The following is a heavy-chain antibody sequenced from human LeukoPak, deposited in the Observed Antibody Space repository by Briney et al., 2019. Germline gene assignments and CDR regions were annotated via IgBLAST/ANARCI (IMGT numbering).Heavy chain of an antibody. CDR3: ARDYPYSYYMNV. V-gene: IGHV3-23*01. CDR2: ISGSGGCT. D-gene: IGHD4-11*01. Sequence: GGSLRLSCAAAGFTVSTSAMSWVRQAPGKGLEWVSGISGSGGCTYYADSVKGRFSISRDNAKNLLFLRMNSLRAEDTAVYYCARDYPYSYYMNVWGNGTTVTVSS. CDR1: GFTVSTSA. J-gene: IGHJ6*03.